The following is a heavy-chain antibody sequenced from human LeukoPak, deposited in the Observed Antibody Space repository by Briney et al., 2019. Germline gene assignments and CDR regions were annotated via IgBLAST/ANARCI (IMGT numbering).Heavy chain of an antibody. CDR2: ITSRSKYI. Sequence: GGSLRLSCSASGFTFSTYDMNWVRQAPGKGLEWVSSITSRSKYIYYADSVKGRFTISRDNVNNLLFLQMNSLRAEDTAVYYCATITRSGSSGFDIWGQGTMVTVSS. CDR3: ATITRSGSSGFDI. CDR1: GFTFSTYD. J-gene: IGHJ3*02. V-gene: IGHV3-21*01. D-gene: IGHD1-26*01.